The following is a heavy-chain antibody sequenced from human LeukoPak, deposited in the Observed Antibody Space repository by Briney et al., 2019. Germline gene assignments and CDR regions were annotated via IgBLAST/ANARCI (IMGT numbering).Heavy chain of an antibody. CDR2: IYYSGST. CDR3: AREDRSWFGELFEGFDY. Sequence: SETLSLTCTVSGGSISSYYWSWIRQPPGKGLEWIGYIYYSGSTNYNLSLKSRVTISVDTSKNQFSLKLSSVTAADTAVYYCAREDRSWFGELFEGFDYWGQGTLVTVSS. V-gene: IGHV4-59*01. CDR1: GGSISSYY. J-gene: IGHJ4*02. D-gene: IGHD3-10*01.